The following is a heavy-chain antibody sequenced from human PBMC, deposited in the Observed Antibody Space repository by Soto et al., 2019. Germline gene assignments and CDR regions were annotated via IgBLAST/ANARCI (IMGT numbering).Heavy chain of an antibody. CDR1: GFTFSNAW. V-gene: IGHV3-15*01. J-gene: IGHJ6*03. CDR3: TTSSPRRYYDFWSGYYKSVGYYYYYYMDV. CDR2: IKSKTDGGTT. Sequence: GGSLRLSCAASGFTFSNAWMSWVRQAPGKGLEWVGRIKSKTDGGTTDYAAPVKGRFTISRDDSKNTLYLQMNSLKTEDTAVYYCTTSSPRRYYDFWSGYYKSVGYYYYYYMDVWGKGTTVTVSS. D-gene: IGHD3-3*01.